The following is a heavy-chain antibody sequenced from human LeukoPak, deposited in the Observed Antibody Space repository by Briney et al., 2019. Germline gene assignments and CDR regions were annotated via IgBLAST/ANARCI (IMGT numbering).Heavy chain of an antibody. D-gene: IGHD2-15*01. CDR2: IYYSGST. Sequence: SETLSLTCTVSGGSISSSSYYWGWIRQPPGKGLEWIRSIYYSGSTYYNPSLKSRVTISVDTSKNQFSLKLSSVTAADTAVYYCASGYCSGGSCLVFDYWGQGTLVTVSS. CDR3: ASGYCSGGSCLVFDY. J-gene: IGHJ4*02. V-gene: IGHV4-39*01. CDR1: GGSISSSSYY.